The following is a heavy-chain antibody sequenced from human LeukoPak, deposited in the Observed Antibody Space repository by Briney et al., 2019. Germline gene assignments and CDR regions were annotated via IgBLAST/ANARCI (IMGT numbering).Heavy chain of an antibody. D-gene: IGHD3-22*01. Sequence: GGSLRLSCAASGFTFSTYAMSWVRQAPGKGLEWVSGISGSGGSTFYADSAKGRFTISRDNSKNTLYLQMNSLRVEDTAVYYCAKDGAYYYDRSGYYYYFDYWGQGALVTVSS. CDR3: AKDGAYYYDRSGYYYYFDY. J-gene: IGHJ4*02. V-gene: IGHV3-23*01. CDR2: ISGSGGST. CDR1: GFTFSTYA.